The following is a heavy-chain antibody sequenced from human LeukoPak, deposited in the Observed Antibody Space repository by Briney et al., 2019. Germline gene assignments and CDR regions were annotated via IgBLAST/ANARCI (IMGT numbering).Heavy chain of an antibody. Sequence: GGSLRLSCAASGFTFSSYAMSWVRQAPGKGLVWVSRINGDGSSINYADSVKGRFTISRDNAKNTLYLQMNSLRAEDTAVYYCARGPYDDYTDYWGQGTLVTVSS. V-gene: IGHV3-74*01. J-gene: IGHJ4*02. D-gene: IGHD3-16*01. CDR2: INGDGSSI. CDR3: ARGPYDDYTDY. CDR1: GFTFSSYA.